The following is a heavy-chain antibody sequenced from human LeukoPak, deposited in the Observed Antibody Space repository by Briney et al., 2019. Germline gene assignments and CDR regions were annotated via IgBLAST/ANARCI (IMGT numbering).Heavy chain of an antibody. CDR3: VRAGSGSYRIHDF. V-gene: IGHV3-48*03. Sequence: PGGSLRLSCAASGFTFSSYEMNWVRQAPGKGLEWVSYTSSTGSTIYYADSVMGRFTISRDNAKNSLYLQMNSLRAEDTALYYCVRAGSGSYRIHDFWGQGTLVTVSS. CDR1: GFTFSSYE. J-gene: IGHJ4*02. CDR2: TSSTGSTI. D-gene: IGHD1-26*01.